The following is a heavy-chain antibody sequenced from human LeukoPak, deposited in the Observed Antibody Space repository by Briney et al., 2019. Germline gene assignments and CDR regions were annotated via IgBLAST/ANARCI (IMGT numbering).Heavy chain of an antibody. D-gene: IGHD6-13*01. CDR3: ARTTAAGTKKGYWYFDL. CDR2: ISYDGSNK. V-gene: IGHV3-30-3*01. CDR1: GFTFSSYA. Sequence: PGGSLRLSCAASGFTFSSYAMHWVRQAPGKGLEWVAVISYDGSNKYYADSVKGQFTISRDNSKNTLYLQMNSLRAADTAVYYCARTTAAGTKKGYWYFDLWGRGTLVTVSS. J-gene: IGHJ2*01.